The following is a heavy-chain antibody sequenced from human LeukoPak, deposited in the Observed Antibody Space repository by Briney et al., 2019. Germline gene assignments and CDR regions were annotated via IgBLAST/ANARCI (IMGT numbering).Heavy chain of an antibody. CDR1: GGSISSYY. CDR3: ARVYYDSSGYPYYYYYYMDV. J-gene: IGHJ6*03. Sequence: SETLSLTCTVSGGSISSYYWSWIRQPPGKGLEWIGYIYYSGSTSYNPSLKSRVTISVDTSKNQFSLKLSSVTAADTAVYYCARVYYDSSGYPYYYYYYMDVWGKGTTVTVSS. D-gene: IGHD3-22*01. V-gene: IGHV4-59*01. CDR2: IYYSGST.